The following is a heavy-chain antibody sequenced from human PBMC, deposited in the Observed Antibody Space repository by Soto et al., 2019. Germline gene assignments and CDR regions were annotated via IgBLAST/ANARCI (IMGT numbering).Heavy chain of an antibody. D-gene: IGHD3-22*01. CDR2: IYYTGST. V-gene: IGHV4-59*01. CDR3: AKGGGTYWSDTSAYSAFDY. Sequence: SETLSLTCTVSGGSIGRYYWVWIRQPPGKGLEWIGYIYYTGSTNYNPSLKSRVTISVDTSKNQFSLKLNSVTAADTAVYYCAKGGGTYWSDTSAYSAFDYWAQGTLVTVSS. J-gene: IGHJ4*02. CDR1: GGSIGRYY.